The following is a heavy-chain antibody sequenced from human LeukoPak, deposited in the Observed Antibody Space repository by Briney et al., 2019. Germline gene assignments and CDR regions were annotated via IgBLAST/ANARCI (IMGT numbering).Heavy chain of an antibody. CDR1: GFSFDDYA. CDR2: ISWNSGSV. CDR3: APLEWERG. D-gene: IGHD1-26*01. Sequence: PGRSLRLSCAASGFSFDDYAMHWVRQAPGKGLEWVSGISWNSGSVGYADSVKGRFTISRDNAKNSLYLQMNSLRAEDTALYYCAPLEWERGRGPGTLGPV. V-gene: IGHV3-9*01. J-gene: IGHJ4*02.